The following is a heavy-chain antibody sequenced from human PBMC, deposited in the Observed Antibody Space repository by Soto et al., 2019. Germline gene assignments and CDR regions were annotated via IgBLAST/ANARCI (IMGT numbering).Heavy chain of an antibody. CDR1: GYTFTGYY. CDR2: INPNSGGT. J-gene: IGHJ3*02. V-gene: IGHV1-2*02. Sequence: ASVKVSCKASGYTFTGYYMHWVRQAPGQGLEWMGWINPNSGGTNYAQKFQGRVTMTRDTSISTAYMELSRLRSDDTAVYYCARGAAAAAGTPDAFDIWGQGTMVTVSS. CDR3: ARGAAAAAGTPDAFDI. D-gene: IGHD6-13*01.